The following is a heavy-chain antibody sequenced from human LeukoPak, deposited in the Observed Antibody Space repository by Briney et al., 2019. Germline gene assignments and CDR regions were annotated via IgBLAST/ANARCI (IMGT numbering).Heavy chain of an antibody. CDR2: IYTSGST. Sequence: PSETLSLTCTVSGGSISSYYWSWIRQPAGRGLEWIGRIYTSGSTNYNPSLKSRITMSVDTSKNQFSLKLRSVTAADTAFYYCAREWLVPLGNYFDPWGQGTLVTVSS. V-gene: IGHV4-4*07. J-gene: IGHJ5*02. CDR3: AREWLVPLGNYFDP. CDR1: GGSISSYY. D-gene: IGHD5-24*01.